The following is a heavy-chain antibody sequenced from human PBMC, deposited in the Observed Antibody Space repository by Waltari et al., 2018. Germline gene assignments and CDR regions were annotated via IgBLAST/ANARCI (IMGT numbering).Heavy chain of an antibody. D-gene: IGHD5-12*01. CDR3: ATYIGASVGTAAFDV. J-gene: IGHJ3*01. V-gene: IGHV4-39*01. CDR2: MSYSGTT. Sequence: RHYWGWIRQPPGQGPEWLATMSYSGTTYSSPSLKSRLTISRDTSKNQLSLKLGSVTAADTAVYYCATYIGASVGTAAFDVWGQGKQVSVSS. CDR1: RHY.